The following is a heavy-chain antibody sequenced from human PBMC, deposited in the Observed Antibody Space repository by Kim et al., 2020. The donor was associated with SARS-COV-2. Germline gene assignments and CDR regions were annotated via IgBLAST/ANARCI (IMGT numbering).Heavy chain of an antibody. D-gene: IGHD2-2*01. CDR1: GFTFSSYS. J-gene: IGHJ4*01. CDR2: ISSSSSYI. Sequence: GGSLRLSCAASGFTFSSYSMNWVRQAPGKGLEWVSSISSSSSYIYYADSVKGRFTISRDNAKNSLYLEMNSLRAEDTAVYYCASFNWKYQLLPFHWGQGTLVTVSS. V-gene: IGHV3-21*01. CDR3: ASFNWKYQLLPFH.